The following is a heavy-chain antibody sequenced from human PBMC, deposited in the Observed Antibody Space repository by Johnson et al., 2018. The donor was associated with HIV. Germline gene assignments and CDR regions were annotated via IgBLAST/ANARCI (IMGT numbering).Heavy chain of an antibody. J-gene: IGHJ3*02. CDR2: ISGSGGST. CDR1: GFTFSRYG. V-gene: IGHV3-23*04. D-gene: IGHD2-15*01. CDR3: AKEAGPWASSPLPFDI. Sequence: QLVESGGGVVQPGRSLRLSCAASGFTFSRYGMHWVRQAPGKGLEWVSAISGSGGSTYYADSVKGRFTISRDNSKNTLNLQMNSLRAEDTAVYYCAKEAGPWASSPLPFDIWGQGTMVTVSS.